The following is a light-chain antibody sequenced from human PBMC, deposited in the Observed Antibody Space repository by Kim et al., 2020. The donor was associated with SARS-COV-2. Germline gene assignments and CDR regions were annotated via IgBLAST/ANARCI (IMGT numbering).Light chain of an antibody. V-gene: IGLV2-14*03. Sequence: GQSITVSCSGTSSDSGGYTYVSWYQQQPGKAPRLMIFDVADRPSGVSNRFSGSKSGNTASLTISGLQPEDEADYYCSSYSSSSTVLFGGGTQLTVL. CDR3: SSYSSSSTVL. J-gene: IGLJ2*01. CDR1: SSDSGGYTY. CDR2: DVA.